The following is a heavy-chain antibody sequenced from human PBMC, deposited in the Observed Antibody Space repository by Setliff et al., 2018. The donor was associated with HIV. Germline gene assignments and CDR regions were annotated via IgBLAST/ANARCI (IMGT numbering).Heavy chain of an antibody. Sequence: SGPTLVNPTPTLTLTCTFSGFSLSTSGMCVSWIRQPPGKALEWLARIDWDDDKYYSTSLKTRLSISKDTSKNQVALTLTNMDPVDTATYYCARHTGYSSGWWYFDYWGQGALVTVSS. CDR2: IDWDDDK. J-gene: IGHJ4*02. CDR1: GFSLSTSGMC. CDR3: ARHTGYSSGWWYFDY. D-gene: IGHD6-19*01. V-gene: IGHV2-70*11.